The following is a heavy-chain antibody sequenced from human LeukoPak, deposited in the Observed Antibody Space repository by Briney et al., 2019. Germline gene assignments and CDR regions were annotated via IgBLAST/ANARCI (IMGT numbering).Heavy chain of an antibody. D-gene: IGHD3-10*01. CDR2: ISSSGSTI. V-gene: IGHV3-48*03. J-gene: IGHJ5*02. CDR3: ARDLDQFGELFAA. Sequence: PGGSLRLSCAASGFTFSSYEMNWVRQAPGKGLEWVSYISSSGSTIYYADSVKGRFTISRDNAKNTLYLQMNSLRAEDTAVYYCARDLDQFGELFAAWGQGTLVTVSS. CDR1: GFTFSSYE.